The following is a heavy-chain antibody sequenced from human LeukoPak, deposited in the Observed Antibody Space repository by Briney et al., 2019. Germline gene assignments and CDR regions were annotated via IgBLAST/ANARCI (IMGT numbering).Heavy chain of an antibody. D-gene: IGHD3-9*01. Sequence: SQTLSLTCTVSGGSISSGSYYWSWIRQPAGKGLEWIGRIYTSGSTNYNPSLKSRVTISVDTSKNQFSLKLSSVTAADTAVYYCARGWAHYDILTGNYYYYCMDVWGKGTTVTVSS. CDR2: IYTSGST. CDR1: GGSISSGSYY. J-gene: IGHJ6*03. CDR3: ARGWAHYDILTGNYYYYCMDV. V-gene: IGHV4-61*02.